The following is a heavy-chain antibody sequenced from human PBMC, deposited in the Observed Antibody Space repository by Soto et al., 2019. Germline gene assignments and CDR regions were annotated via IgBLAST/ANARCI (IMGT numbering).Heavy chain of an antibody. J-gene: IGHJ2*01. V-gene: IGHV3-23*01. Sequence: DVQLLESGGGLVQPGGYLRLSCAASGFTFRSYAMSWVRQAPGKWLEWVSGISGSGISTHYADSVKGRFTVSRDNSKNTLYLQMNSLRAEDTAVYNCAKEPVGPDWYFDLWGRGTLGTVSS. CDR1: GFTFRSYA. CDR2: ISGSGIST. CDR3: AKEPVGPDWYFDL.